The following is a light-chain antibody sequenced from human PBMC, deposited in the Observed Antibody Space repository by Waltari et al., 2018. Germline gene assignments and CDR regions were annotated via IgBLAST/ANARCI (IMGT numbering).Light chain of an antibody. CDR2: GAS. V-gene: IGKV3-20*01. CDR3: QQYTSSPLFT. Sequence: DIVLTQSPGTLSLSPGERATLSCRASQSVSSSYLAWYQQKPGQAPRLLIYGASSSATGIPDRFSGSGSGTDFTLTISRLEPEDFAVYYCQQYTSSPLFTFGPGTTVDIK. CDR1: QSVSSSY. J-gene: IGKJ3*01.